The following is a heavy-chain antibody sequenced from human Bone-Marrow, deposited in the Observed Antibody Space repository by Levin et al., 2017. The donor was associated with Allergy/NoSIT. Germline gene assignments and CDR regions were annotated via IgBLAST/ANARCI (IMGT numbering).Heavy chain of an antibody. J-gene: IGHJ2*01. Sequence: PGGSLRLSCAASGFTFSSYSMNWVRQAPGKGLEWVSSISSSSSYIYYADSVKGRFTISRDNAKNSLYLQMNSLRAEDTAVYYCARAHSSGLWYFDLWGRGTLVTVSS. V-gene: IGHV3-21*01. D-gene: IGHD3-22*01. CDR2: ISSSSSYI. CDR3: ARAHSSGLWYFDL. CDR1: GFTFSSYS.